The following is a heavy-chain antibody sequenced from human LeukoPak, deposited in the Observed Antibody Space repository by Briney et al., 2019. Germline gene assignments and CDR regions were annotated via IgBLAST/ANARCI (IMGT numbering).Heavy chain of an antibody. CDR2: IYYSGST. CDR1: GGSMSTYY. CDR3: ARGKYYDSSGYRPYYYYYYMDV. D-gene: IGHD3-22*01. J-gene: IGHJ6*03. Sequence: SETLSLTCTVSGGSMSTYYWSWLRQPPGKGLEWIGYIYYSGSTNYNPSLKSRVIISVDTSKNQFSLRLNSVTAADTAVYYCARGKYYDSSGYRPYYYYYYMDVWGKGTTVTVSS. V-gene: IGHV4-59*01.